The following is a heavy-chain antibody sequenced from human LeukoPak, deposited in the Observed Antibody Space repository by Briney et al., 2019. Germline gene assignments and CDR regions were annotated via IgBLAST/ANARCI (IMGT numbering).Heavy chain of an antibody. CDR1: GFTISNHY. CDR2: IYSGGGT. V-gene: IGHV3-53*01. Sequence: GGSLRLSCAASGFTISNHYMNWVRQAPGKGLEWVSVIYSGGGTHYTDSVKGRFTISRDNSKNTLFLQMNNLGAEDTALCYCARGQVVGATDYFDYWGQGTPVTVAS. CDR3: ARGQVVGATDYFDY. J-gene: IGHJ4*02. D-gene: IGHD1-26*01.